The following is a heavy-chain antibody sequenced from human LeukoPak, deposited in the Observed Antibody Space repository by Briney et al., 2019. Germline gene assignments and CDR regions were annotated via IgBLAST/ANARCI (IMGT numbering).Heavy chain of an antibody. V-gene: IGHV1-18*01. J-gene: IGHJ5*02. CDR2: ISAYNGNK. D-gene: IGHD3-3*01. Sequence: ASVKVSRKASGYTFTSYGISWVRQTPGQGLEWMGWISAYNGNKNYAQKLQGRVTMTTDTSTSTAYMELRSLRSDDTAVYYCARYDFCSGYSNWFDPWGQGTLVTVSS. CDR3: ARYDFCSGYSNWFDP. CDR1: GYTFTSYG.